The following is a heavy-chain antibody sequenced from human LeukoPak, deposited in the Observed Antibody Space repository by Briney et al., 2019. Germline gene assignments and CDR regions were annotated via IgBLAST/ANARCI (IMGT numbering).Heavy chain of an antibody. CDR1: GFTFSSYA. CDR2: ISGSGGST. CDR3: ARGVTGFDAFDI. J-gene: IGHJ3*02. V-gene: IGHV3-23*01. Sequence: GGSLRLSCAASGFTFSSYAMSWVRQAPGKGLEWVSAISGSGGSTYYAGSVKGRFTISRDNSKNTLYLQMNSLRAEDTAVYYCARGVTGFDAFDIWGQGTMVTVSS. D-gene: IGHD2-8*02.